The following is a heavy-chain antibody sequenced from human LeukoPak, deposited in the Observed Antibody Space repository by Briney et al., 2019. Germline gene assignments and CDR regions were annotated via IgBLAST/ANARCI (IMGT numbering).Heavy chain of an antibody. Sequence: AEPLSLPCTVSGVSISSSSYYWGWIRPPPGKGLEWIGSIYYSGSTYYNPPLKSRVTISVDTSKNQFSLELSSVTAADTAVYYCASHLLMVYAMAQDAFDIWGQGTMVTVSS. CDR1: GVSISSSSYY. J-gene: IGHJ3*02. CDR3: ASHLLMVYAMAQDAFDI. D-gene: IGHD2-8*01. V-gene: IGHV4-39*01. CDR2: IYYSGST.